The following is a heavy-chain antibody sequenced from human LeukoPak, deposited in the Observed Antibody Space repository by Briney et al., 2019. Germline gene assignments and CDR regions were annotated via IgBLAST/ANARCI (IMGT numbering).Heavy chain of an antibody. V-gene: IGHV3-64*02. Sequence: GGSLRLSCAASGFTFITYAFHWVRQAPGKGLEYVSAISNNGEDTYYADSVKGRFTISRDNSKNTLYLQMGSLRAEDMAVYYCVRGGGVVAGTYDYWGQGPLVTVSS. CDR3: VRGGGVVAGTYDY. CDR2: ISNNGEDT. J-gene: IGHJ4*02. CDR1: GFTFITYA. D-gene: IGHD6-19*01.